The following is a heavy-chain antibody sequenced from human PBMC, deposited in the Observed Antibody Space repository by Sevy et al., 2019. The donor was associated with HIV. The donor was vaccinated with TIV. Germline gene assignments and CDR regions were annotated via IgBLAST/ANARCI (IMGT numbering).Heavy chain of an antibody. CDR1: GFIFSDYA. CDR3: AKFGDYYDSGGYYWYFDF. Sequence: GGSLRLSCAASGFIFSDYAMSWVRQAPGKGLEWVSSISGGDDSTYYADSVKGRFTVSRDNSKNTLYLQMNTLRAEDTGLYYCAKFGDYYDSGGYYWYFDFWGRGTLVTVSS. CDR2: ISGGDDST. J-gene: IGHJ2*01. V-gene: IGHV3-23*01. D-gene: IGHD3-22*01.